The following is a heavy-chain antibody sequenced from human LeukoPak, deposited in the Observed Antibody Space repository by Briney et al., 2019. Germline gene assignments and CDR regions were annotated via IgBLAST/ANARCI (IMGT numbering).Heavy chain of an antibody. J-gene: IGHJ6*03. CDR3: ARNVENYYYYYMDV. CDR2: IYYSGST. D-gene: IGHD3-3*01. CDR1: GGSISSYY. V-gene: IGHV4-59*01. Sequence: PSEALSLTCTVSGGSISSYYWSWIRQPPGKGLEWIGYIYYSGSTNYNPSLKSRVTISVDTSKNQFSLKLSSVTAADTAVYYCARNVENYYYYYMDVWGKGTTVTVSS.